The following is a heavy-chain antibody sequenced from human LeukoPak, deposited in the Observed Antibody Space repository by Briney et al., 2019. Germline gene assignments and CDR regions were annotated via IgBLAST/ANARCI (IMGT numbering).Heavy chain of an antibody. CDR1: GGSISSSSYY. CDR3: VKDNGRWFDP. D-gene: IGHD1-26*01. J-gene: IGHJ5*02. V-gene: IGHV4-39*07. Sequence: SETLSLTCTVSGGSISSSSYYWGWIRQPPGKGLEWIGSIYYSGSTYYNPSLKSRVTISVDTSKNQFSLKLSSVTAADTAIYYCVKDNGRWFDPWGQGTLVIVSS. CDR2: IYYSGST.